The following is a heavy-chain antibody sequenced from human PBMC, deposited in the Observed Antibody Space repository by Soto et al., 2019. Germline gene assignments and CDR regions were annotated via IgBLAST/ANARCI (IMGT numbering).Heavy chain of an antibody. CDR1: GYTFTSYA. CDR2: INAGNGNT. CDR3: ASLYSSGWYEDLFDP. J-gene: IGHJ5*02. D-gene: IGHD6-19*01. V-gene: IGHV1-3*01. Sequence: ASLKVACKASGYTFTSYAMHWVRQAPGQRLEWMGWINAGNGNTKYSQKFQGRVTITRDTSASTAYMELSSLRSEDTAVYYCASLYSSGWYEDLFDPWGQGTLVTVSS.